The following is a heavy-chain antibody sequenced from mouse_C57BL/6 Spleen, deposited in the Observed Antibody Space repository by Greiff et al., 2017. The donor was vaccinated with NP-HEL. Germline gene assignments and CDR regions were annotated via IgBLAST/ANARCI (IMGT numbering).Heavy chain of an antibody. J-gene: IGHJ1*03. V-gene: IGHV1-54*01. D-gene: IGHD1-1*01. CDR3: AREITTGPFDG. CDR2: INPGSGGT. Sequence: QVQLQQSGAELVRPGTSVKVSCKASGYAFTNYLIEWVKQRPGQGLEWIGVINPGSGGTNYNEKFKGKATLTADKSSSTAYMQLSSLTSEDSAVYFCAREITTGPFDGWGTGTTVTVSS. CDR1: GYAFTNYL.